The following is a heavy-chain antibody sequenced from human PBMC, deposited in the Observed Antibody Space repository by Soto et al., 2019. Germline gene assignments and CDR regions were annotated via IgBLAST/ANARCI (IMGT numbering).Heavy chain of an antibody. CDR1: GYTFTSYG. V-gene: IGHV1-18*04. D-gene: IGHD3-22*01. CDR3: ARDDSLYYYDRSGYSHSRGAFDI. Sequence: ASVNVSCKASGYTFTSYGISWVRRAPGQGLECMGGISTYNGNTNYAQKLQGRVTMTTDTSTSTAYMELRSLRSDDTAVYYCARDDSLYYYDRSGYSHSRGAFDIWGQGTMVTVSS. J-gene: IGHJ3*02. CDR2: ISTYNGNT.